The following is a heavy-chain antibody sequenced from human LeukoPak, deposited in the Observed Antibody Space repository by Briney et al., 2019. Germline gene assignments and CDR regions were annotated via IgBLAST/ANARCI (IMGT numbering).Heavy chain of an antibody. D-gene: IGHD6-19*01. V-gene: IGHV1-69*13. CDR1: GGTFSSYA. CDR3: ARDQDSSGHDYGMDV. Sequence: SVTVSCKASGGTFSSYAISWVRQAPGQGLEWMGGIIPIFGTANYAQKFQGRVTITADESTSTAYMELSSLRSEDTAVYYCARDQDSSGHDYGMDVWGQGTTVTVSS. J-gene: IGHJ6*02. CDR2: IIPIFGTA.